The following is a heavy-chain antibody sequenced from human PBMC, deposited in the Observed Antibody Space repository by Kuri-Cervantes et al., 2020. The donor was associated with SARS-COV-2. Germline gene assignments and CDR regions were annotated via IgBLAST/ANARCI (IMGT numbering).Heavy chain of an antibody. D-gene: IGHD6-6*01. CDR1: GFTFRSYW. CDR3: ARGDWIAARPIGY. CDR2: IKQDGSDK. V-gene: IGHV3-7*01. J-gene: IGHJ4*02. Sequence: ESLKISCAASGFTFRSYWMSWVRQAPGKGLEWVANIKQDGSDKYYVDSVKGRFTITRDNAKNSLYLQMNSLRADDTAVYYCARGDWIAARPIGYWGQGTLVTVSS.